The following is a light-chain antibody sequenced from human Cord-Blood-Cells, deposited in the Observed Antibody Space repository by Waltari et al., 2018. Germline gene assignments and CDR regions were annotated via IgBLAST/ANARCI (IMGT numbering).Light chain of an antibody. CDR3: QQSYSTPLT. V-gene: IGKV1-39*01. Sequence: DIQMTQSPSSLSASVGDRVTITCRASQSISSYLNWYQQKPGKAPKLLIYAASSLQSGVPSSFSGSGSGTDFTLTISSLQPEDCATYYCQQSYSTPLTFGGGTKVEIK. J-gene: IGKJ4*01. CDR2: AAS. CDR1: QSISSY.